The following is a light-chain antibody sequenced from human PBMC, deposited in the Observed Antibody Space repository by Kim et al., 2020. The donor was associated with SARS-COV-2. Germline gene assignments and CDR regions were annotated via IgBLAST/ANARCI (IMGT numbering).Light chain of an antibody. Sequence: ASGGDRVTITCRAGQGISNYLAWFQQKPGKVPKRLIYAASSLQSGVPSRFSGNRSGTEFTLTFSSLQPEEFATYYFLQHNSYPWTFGQGTKVDIK. V-gene: IGKV1-17*03. CDR2: AAS. J-gene: IGKJ1*01. CDR3: LQHNSYPWT. CDR1: QGISNY.